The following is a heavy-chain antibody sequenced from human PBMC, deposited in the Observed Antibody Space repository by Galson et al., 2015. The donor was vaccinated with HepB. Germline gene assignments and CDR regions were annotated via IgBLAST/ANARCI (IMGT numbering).Heavy chain of an antibody. V-gene: IGHV4-30-4*07. CDR2: IYYSGST. J-gene: IGHJ2*01. CDR1: GGSISSGGYS. D-gene: IGHD2-2*01. CDR3: ARALGYCSSTSCSNWYFDL. Sequence: PLSLTCAVSGGSISSGGYSWSWIRQPPGKGLEWIGYIYYSGSTYYNPSLKSRVTISVDTSKNQFSLKLSSVTAADTAVYYCARALGYCSSTSCSNWYFDLWGRGTLVTVSS.